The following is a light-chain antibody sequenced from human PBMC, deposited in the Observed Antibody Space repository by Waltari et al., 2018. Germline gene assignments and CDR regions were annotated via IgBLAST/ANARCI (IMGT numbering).Light chain of an antibody. V-gene: IGLV8-61*01. CDR3: ALYMGSGIWV. CDR2: KQN. CDR1: SGSLSTTSY. J-gene: IGLJ3*02. Sequence: QTVVTQEPSLSVSPGGTVTLTCALSSGSLSTTSYATWYQQTPGQAPRQHVYKQNPRSAGAPVRFSGSILGNTTALTITVAQADDESDYYVALYMGSGIWVFGGGTRLTVL.